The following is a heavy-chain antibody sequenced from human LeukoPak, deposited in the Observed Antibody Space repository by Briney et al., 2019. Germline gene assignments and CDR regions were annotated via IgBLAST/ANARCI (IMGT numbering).Heavy chain of an antibody. Sequence: PSETLSLTCAVYSGSLSGYYWSWLRHPPGRGLEWVGEINHSGSTNYNPSLKSRVTISVAPSKNQFSLKLISLTATDPAVYYCARAMTAVTSDYCGQGNLVTVSS. CDR2: INHSGST. CDR3: ARAMTAVTSDY. D-gene: IGHD4-17*01. J-gene: IGHJ4*02. CDR1: SGSLSGYY. V-gene: IGHV4-34*01.